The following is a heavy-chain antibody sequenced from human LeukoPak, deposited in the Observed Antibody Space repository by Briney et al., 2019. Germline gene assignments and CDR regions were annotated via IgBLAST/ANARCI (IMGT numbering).Heavy chain of an antibody. D-gene: IGHD4-17*01. J-gene: IGHJ4*02. CDR2: INPNSGGT. V-gene: IGHV1-2*02. CDR1: GYTFTGYY. Sequence: ASVKVSCKASGYTFTGYYMHWVRQAPGQGLAWMGWINPNSGGTNYAQKFQGRVTMTRDTSISTAYMELSRLRSDDTAVYYCARGQGNGDYAAGWGQGTLVTVSS. CDR3: ARGQGNGDYAAG.